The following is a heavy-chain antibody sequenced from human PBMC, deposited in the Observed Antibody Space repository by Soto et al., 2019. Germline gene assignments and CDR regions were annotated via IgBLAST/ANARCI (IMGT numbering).Heavy chain of an antibody. V-gene: IGHV4-39*01. J-gene: IGHJ4*02. D-gene: IGHD2-2*01. Sequence: QVQLQESGTGLVKPSETLSLTCTVSDASISGSSHYCGWIRQPPGMGLEWIAKVFSDGTAYSSPSLISRVVIAIDTSRNQVALRLKSLPTAYTALYYCARQGACASTSCYGLWGQGNLVTVAS. CDR1: DASISGSSHY. CDR3: ARQGACASTSCYGL. CDR2: VFSDGTA.